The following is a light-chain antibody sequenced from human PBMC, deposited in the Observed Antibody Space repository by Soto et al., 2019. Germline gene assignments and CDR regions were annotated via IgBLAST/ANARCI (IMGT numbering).Light chain of an antibody. V-gene: IGKV3-15*01. Sequence: EIVMTQSPATLSVSPGDRATLSCRASQSVSSNLAWYQQKPGQPPRLLIYGASSRATGIPARFSGSGSGTDFTLTISSLQSEDFAVYFCQQYNNWPPFTFGQGTKLEIK. J-gene: IGKJ2*01. CDR1: QSVSSN. CDR2: GAS. CDR3: QQYNNWPPFT.